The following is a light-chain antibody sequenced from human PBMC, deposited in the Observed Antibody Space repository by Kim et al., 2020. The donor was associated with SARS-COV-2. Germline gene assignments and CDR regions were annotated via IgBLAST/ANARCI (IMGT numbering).Light chain of an antibody. Sequence: EVVLTQSPATLSLSPGETATLSCGASESLSSSYLAWYQQKRGLAPRLLIYDGSRRATGIPDRFSASASGTDFTLTISRLEPEDFAVYYCQQYGSPAITFGQGTRLEIK. CDR2: DGS. CDR3: QQYGSPAIT. CDR1: ESLSSSY. J-gene: IGKJ5*01. V-gene: IGKV3D-20*01.